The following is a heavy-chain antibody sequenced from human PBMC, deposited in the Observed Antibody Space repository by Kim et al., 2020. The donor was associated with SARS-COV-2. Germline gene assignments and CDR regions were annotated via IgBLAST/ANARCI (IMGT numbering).Heavy chain of an antibody. Sequence: SETLSLTCTVSGGSISSGDYYWSWIRQPPGKGLEWIGYIYYSGSTYYNPSLKSLVTISVDTSKNQFSLKLSSVTAADTAVYYCARYGDYASGASPFGYWGQGTLVTVSS. CDR1: GGSISSGDYY. V-gene: IGHV4-30-4*01. D-gene: IGHD4-17*01. J-gene: IGHJ4*02. CDR2: IYYSGST. CDR3: ARYGDYASGASPFGY.